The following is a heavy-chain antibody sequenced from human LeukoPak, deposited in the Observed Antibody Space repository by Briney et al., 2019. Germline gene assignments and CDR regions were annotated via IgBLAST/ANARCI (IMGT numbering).Heavy chain of an antibody. D-gene: IGHD6-13*01. Sequence: PSETLSLTCTVSGGSISSYYWSWIRQPPGKGLEWIGYIYYSGSTNYNPSLKSRVTISVDTSENQFSLKLSSVTAADTAVYYCARSLSSWAEYYYYGMDVWGQGTTVTVSS. J-gene: IGHJ6*02. V-gene: IGHV4-59*01. CDR1: GGSISSYY. CDR2: IYYSGST. CDR3: ARSLSSWAEYYYYGMDV.